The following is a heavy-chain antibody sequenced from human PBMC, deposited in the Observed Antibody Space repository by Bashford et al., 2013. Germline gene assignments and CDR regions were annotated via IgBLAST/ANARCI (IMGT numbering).Heavy chain of an antibody. CDR3: ARRENGYSYGPFDY. V-gene: IGHV3-53*01. J-gene: IGHJ4*02. CDR1: GFTVSSNY. Sequence: GSLRLSCAGSGFTVSSNYMAWVRQAPGKGLEWVSVIYSGGSRFYAGSMRGRFTISRDDSQNTVYLQMNGLTVEDTAVYYCARRENGYSYGPFDYWGQGTVVTVSS. D-gene: IGHD5-18*01. CDR2: IYSGGSR.